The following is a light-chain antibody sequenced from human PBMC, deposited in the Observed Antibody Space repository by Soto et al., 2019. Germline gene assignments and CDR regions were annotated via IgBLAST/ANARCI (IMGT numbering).Light chain of an antibody. Sequence: EIVLTQSPGTLSLSPRERATLSCRASQSVSSSYLAWYQQKPGQAPRLLIYGASSRATGIPDRFSGSGSGTDFTLTISRLEPEDFAVYYCQQYGSSPCTFGQGTKVEIK. J-gene: IGKJ1*01. CDR2: GAS. CDR1: QSVSSSY. V-gene: IGKV3-20*01. CDR3: QQYGSSPCT.